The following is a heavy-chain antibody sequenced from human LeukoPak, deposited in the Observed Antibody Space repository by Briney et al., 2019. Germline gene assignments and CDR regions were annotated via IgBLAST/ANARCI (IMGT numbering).Heavy chain of an antibody. D-gene: IGHD4-11*01. J-gene: IGHJ4*02. Sequence: GGSLRLSCAASGFTFSTNDMSWVRQAPGKGLEWGAVISYDGNNKYYADSVKGRFTISRDDSKNTLYLQMTSLRAEDTAMYYCARGLPPVMKYYFDYWGQGTLVTVSS. V-gene: IGHV3-30-3*01. CDR3: ARGLPPVMKYYFDY. CDR2: ISYDGNNK. CDR1: GFTFSTND.